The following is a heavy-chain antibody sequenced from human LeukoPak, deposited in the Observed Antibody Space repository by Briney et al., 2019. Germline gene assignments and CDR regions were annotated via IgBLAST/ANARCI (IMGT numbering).Heavy chain of an antibody. CDR1: GFTFSSYG. CDR2: ISGSGGST. V-gene: IGHV3-23*01. Sequence: GGSLRLSCAASGFTFSSYGMSWVRQAPGKGLEWVSAISGSGGSTYYADSVKGRFTISRDNSKNTLYLQMNSLRAEDTAVYYCAKDRSGWYSFDYWGQGTLVTVSS. J-gene: IGHJ4*02. CDR3: AKDRSGWYSFDY. D-gene: IGHD6-19*01.